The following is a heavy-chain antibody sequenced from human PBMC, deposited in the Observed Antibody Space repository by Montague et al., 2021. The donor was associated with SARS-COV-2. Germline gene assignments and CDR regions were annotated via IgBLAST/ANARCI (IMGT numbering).Heavy chain of an antibody. CDR3: ARAHSGGWAHLDN. CDR2: GGST. D-gene: IGHD5-12*01. V-gene: IGHV4-30-2*04. Sequence: GGSTKYNPSLKSRVTISIDTSKKQFSLKLTSVTAADKAVYYCARAHSGGWAHLDNWGQGSLVTVSS. J-gene: IGHJ4*02.